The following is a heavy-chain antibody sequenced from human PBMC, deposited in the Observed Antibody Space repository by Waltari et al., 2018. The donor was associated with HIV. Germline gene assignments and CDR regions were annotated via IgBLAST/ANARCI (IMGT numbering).Heavy chain of an antibody. J-gene: IGHJ3*02. CDR3: ARDSLLLWFGDNGACDI. Sequence: QVQLVQSGAEVKKPGASVKVSCKASGYTFTGYYMHWVRQAPGQGLEWMGRINPNSGGTNYAQKFQGRVTMTRDTSISTAYMELSRLRSDDTAVYYCARDSLLLWFGDNGACDIWGQGTMVTVSS. V-gene: IGHV1-2*06. CDR1: GYTFTGYY. CDR2: INPNSGGT. D-gene: IGHD3-10*01.